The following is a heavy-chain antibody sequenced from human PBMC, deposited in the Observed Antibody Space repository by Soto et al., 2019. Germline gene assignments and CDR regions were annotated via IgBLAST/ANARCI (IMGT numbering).Heavy chain of an antibody. V-gene: IGHV2-5*01. J-gene: IGHJ4*02. CDR2: IYWNDDK. Sequence: QITLKESGPTLVKPTQTLTLTCTFYGFSLSGGGVGVAWIRQPPGKALEWLALIYWNDDKRYRPSLKSSLTISKDTSKNQVVLTMTNVDPVDTATYYYAQRVDFSSAYNYWGQGTLVIVSS. CDR3: AQRVDFSSAYNY. CDR1: GFSLSGGGVG. D-gene: IGHD3-3*01.